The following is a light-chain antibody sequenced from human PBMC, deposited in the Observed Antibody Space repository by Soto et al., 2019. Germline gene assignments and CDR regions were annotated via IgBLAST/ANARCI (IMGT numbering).Light chain of an antibody. CDR2: EVS. J-gene: IGLJ1*01. CDR1: SSDVGGYNY. V-gene: IGLV2-14*01. CDR3: SSYTSSRAYV. Sequence: QSALTQPASVSGSPGQSITISCTGTSSDVGGYNYVSWYQQQSGKAPKLMIHEVSNRPSGVSNRSSGSKSGNTASLTISGLQAEDEADYYCSSYTSSRAYVFGIGTKVTVL.